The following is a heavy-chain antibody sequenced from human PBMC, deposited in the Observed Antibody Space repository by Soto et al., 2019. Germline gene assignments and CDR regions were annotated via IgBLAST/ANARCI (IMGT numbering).Heavy chain of an antibody. D-gene: IGHD2-2*01. V-gene: IGHV1-46*03. J-gene: IGHJ4*02. CDR1: GYTFTSYY. CDR3: ARNPYCSSTSCFMYPGY. Sequence: ASVKVSCKASGYTFTSYYMHWVRQAPGQGFEWMGIINPSGGSTSYAQKFQGRVTMTRYTSTSTVYMELSSLRSEDTAVYYCARNPYCSSTSCFMYPGYWGQGTLVTVSS. CDR2: INPSGGST.